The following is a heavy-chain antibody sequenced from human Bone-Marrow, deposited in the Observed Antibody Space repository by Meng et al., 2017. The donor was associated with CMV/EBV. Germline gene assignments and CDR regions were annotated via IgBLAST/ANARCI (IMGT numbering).Heavy chain of an antibody. CDR1: GFSFSTYS. Sequence: GESLKISCAASGFSFSTYSMNWVRQAPGKGLEWVSSISGSGKYIFNADSVKGRFTISRNNAKNSLFLQMNSLRAEDTGVYYCARDLFLGFCSDSQCRSWFDPWGQGTLVTVPQ. V-gene: IGHV3-21*01. CDR2: ISGSGKYI. D-gene: IGHD2-15*01. CDR3: ARDLFLGFCSDSQCRSWFDP. J-gene: IGHJ5*02.